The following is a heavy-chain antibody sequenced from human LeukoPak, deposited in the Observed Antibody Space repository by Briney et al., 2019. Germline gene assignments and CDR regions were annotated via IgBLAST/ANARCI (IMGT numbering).Heavy chain of an antibody. CDR1: DYLIISNYY. Sequence: PWETLSLSCDVSDYLIISNYYWGWVRPPPGKGLEWIVSMHHSGSTYQNPSLKNRVAMSLDTSKNQFSLDLRFVTAADTAMYYCVRLGYCSSTSCYFDCWGQGTLVTVSS. D-gene: IGHD2-2*01. CDR3: VRLGYCSSTSCYFDC. J-gene: IGHJ4*02. V-gene: IGHV4-38-2*01. CDR2: MHHSGST.